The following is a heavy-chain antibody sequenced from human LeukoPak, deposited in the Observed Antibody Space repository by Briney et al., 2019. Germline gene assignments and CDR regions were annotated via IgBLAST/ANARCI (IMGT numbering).Heavy chain of an antibody. J-gene: IGHJ4*02. V-gene: IGHV1-69*13. Sequence: GASVKVSCKASGGTFSSYAFSWVRQAPGQGLEWMGGIIPIVGTTNYAQMFQGRVTITADESTSTAYMELSSLRSEDTAVYYCARGGYYYDSSGYSHLPDCWGQGTLVTVSA. CDR1: GGTFSSYA. D-gene: IGHD3-22*01. CDR3: ARGGYYYDSSGYSHLPDC. CDR2: IIPIVGTT.